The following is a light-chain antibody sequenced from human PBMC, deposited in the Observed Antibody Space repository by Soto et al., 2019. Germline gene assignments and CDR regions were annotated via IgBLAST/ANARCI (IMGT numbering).Light chain of an antibody. V-gene: IGKV3-15*01. Sequence: EIVMTQSPATLSVSPGERATLSCRASQSVSSNLAWYQQQPGQAPRLLIYVASTRPTGIPARFSGSGSGTEFTLTISSLQSEDVAIYFCQHYNNWPPDRTFGQGTKVEIK. CDR1: QSVSSN. J-gene: IGKJ1*01. CDR3: QHYNNWPPDRT. CDR2: VAS.